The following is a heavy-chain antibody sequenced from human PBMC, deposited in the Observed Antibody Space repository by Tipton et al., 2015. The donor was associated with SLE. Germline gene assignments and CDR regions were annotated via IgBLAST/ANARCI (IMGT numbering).Heavy chain of an antibody. Sequence: TLSLTCTVSGGSISSYYWSWIRQPPGKRLEWIGHINYGGSTYYKPSLKSRLTISVDTSKNQFSLKLSSVTAADTAVYFCARGGLGGYDYFDYWGQGTLVTVSS. CDR1: GGSISSYY. CDR3: ARGGLGGYDYFDY. V-gene: IGHV4-59*12. CDR2: INYGGST. D-gene: IGHD5-12*01. J-gene: IGHJ4*02.